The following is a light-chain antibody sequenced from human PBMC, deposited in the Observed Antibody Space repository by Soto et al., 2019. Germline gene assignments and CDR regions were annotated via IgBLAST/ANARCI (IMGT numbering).Light chain of an antibody. J-gene: IGLJ2*01. CDR2: EVS. CDR1: SSDVGGYNY. Sequence: QSVLTQPPSASGSPGQAVTISCTGTSSDVGGYNYVSWYQQHPGKAPKLMIYEVSKRPSGVPDRFSGSKSGNTASLTVSGLQAEDEADYYGSSYAGSINYVVFGGGTKVTVL. V-gene: IGLV2-8*01. CDR3: SSYAGSINYVV.